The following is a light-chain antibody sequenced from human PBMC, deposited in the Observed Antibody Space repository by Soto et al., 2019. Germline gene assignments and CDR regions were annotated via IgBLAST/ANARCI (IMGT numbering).Light chain of an antibody. CDR3: QQYGSSPWT. Sequence: EIVLTQSPGTLSLSPGEGATLSCRASQSVSSSYLAWYQQKPGQAPRPLIYGASSRAIGIPDRFSGSGSGTDFTLTISRLEPEDFAVYYCQQYGSSPWTFRQGTKVDIK. CDR1: QSVSSSY. J-gene: IGKJ1*01. V-gene: IGKV3-20*01. CDR2: GAS.